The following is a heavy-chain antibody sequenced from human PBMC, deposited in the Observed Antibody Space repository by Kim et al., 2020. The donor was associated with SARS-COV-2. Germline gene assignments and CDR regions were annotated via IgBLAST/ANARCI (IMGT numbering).Heavy chain of an antibody. Sequence: GGSLRLSCAASGFTFSSYFMHWVRQAPGKGLEWVALISFDGSNTYYADSVTGRFTISRDDSKNTLFLQMNSLRPEDTAVYYCARGGLGWRQTDLDYWGQG. CDR3: ARGGLGWRQTDLDY. J-gene: IGHJ4*02. CDR2: ISFDGSNT. D-gene: IGHD6-19*01. V-gene: IGHV3-30*03. CDR1: GFTFSSYF.